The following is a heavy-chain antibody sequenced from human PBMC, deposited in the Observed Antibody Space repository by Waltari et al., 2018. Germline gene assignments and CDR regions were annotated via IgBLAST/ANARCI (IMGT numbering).Heavy chain of an antibody. D-gene: IGHD6-19*01. CDR3: ARERAVAGLDY. V-gene: IGHV4-39*07. J-gene: IGHJ4*02. CDR1: GGSISSSSYY. Sequence: QLQLQESGPGLVKPSETLSLTCTVSGGSISSSSYYWGWIRQPPGKGLEWIGSIYYSGSTYYNPSLKSRVTISVDTSKNQFSLKLSSVTAADTAVYYCARERAVAGLDYWGQGTLVTVSS. CDR2: IYYSGST.